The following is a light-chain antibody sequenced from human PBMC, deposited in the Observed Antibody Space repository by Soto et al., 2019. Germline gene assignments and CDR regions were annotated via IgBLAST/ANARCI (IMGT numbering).Light chain of an antibody. J-gene: IGKJ1*01. Sequence: DIHMTQSPSNLPSSVLDIVTIACRASQTISSWVAWYQQKPGKAPRLLIYKTSSLESGVPSRFSGSGSGTEFPLTISSLKPDDSETYYRQQYNVYWSCGQGTTVDIK. CDR3: QQYNVYWS. V-gene: IGKV1-5*03. CDR1: QTISSW. CDR2: KTS.